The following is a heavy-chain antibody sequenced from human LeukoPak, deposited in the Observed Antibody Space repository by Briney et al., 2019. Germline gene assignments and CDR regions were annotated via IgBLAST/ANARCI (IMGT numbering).Heavy chain of an antibody. Sequence: GGSLRLSCAASGFTVSSNYMSWVRQAPGKGLEWVSVIYSGGSTYYADSVKGRFTISRDNSKNTLYLQMNSLRAEDTAVYYCARDRDITMVRGVKRWGQGTLVTVSS. J-gene: IGHJ4*02. CDR3: ARDRDITMVRGVKR. D-gene: IGHD3-10*01. CDR2: IYSGGST. CDR1: GFTVSSNY. V-gene: IGHV3-53*01.